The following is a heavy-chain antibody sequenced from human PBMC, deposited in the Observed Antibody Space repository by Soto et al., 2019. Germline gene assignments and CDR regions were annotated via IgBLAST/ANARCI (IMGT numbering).Heavy chain of an antibody. CDR3: ARGYTYTIY. CDR2: IKPDRSEE. V-gene: IGHV3-7*01. D-gene: IGHD3-16*01. Sequence: EVQLVESGGGLVHPGGSLRLSCAASGFTFSTYWMSWVRQAPGKGLEWVASIKPDRSEEHYVDSVKGRFTISRDNSKNSLYLQMNSLRAEDTAVYYCARGYTYTIYWGQGTLVTVSS. J-gene: IGHJ4*02. CDR1: GFTFSTYW.